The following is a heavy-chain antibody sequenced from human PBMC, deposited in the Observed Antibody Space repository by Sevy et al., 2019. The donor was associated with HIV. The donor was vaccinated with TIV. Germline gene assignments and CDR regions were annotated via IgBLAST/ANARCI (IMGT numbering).Heavy chain of an antibody. CDR2: ISSSGSSM. V-gene: IGHV3-11*01. D-gene: IGHD3-22*01. CDR3: ATYIYDSSGLDY. Sequence: GGSLRLSCAASGFTGFTFGDLYMSWIRQAPGKGLEWVSYISSSGSSMYYADSVKGRFTISKDNAKNSLYLQMNSLRAEDTAFYYCATYIYDSSGLDYWGQGTLVTVSS. CDR1: GFTGFTFGDLY. J-gene: IGHJ4*02.